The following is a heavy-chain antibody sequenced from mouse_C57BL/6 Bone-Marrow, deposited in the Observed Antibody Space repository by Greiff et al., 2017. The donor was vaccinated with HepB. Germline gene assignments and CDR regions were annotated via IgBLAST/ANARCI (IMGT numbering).Heavy chain of an antibody. CDR3: ARDEGRDYYDY. CDR1: GYSITSGYY. Sequence: DVKLVESGPGLVKPSQSLSLTCSVTGYSITSGYYWNWIRQFPGNKLEWMCYISYDGSNNYNPSLKNRISITRDTSKNQFFLKLNSVTTEDTATYYCARDEGRDYYDYWGPGTTLTVSS. CDR2: ISYDGSN. V-gene: IGHV3-6*01. J-gene: IGHJ2*01.